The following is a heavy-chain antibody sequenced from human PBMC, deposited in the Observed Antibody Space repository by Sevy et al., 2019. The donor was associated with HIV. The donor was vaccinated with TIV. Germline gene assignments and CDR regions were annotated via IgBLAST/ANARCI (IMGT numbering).Heavy chain of an antibody. CDR1: GFTFSDYG. J-gene: IGHJ4*02. D-gene: IGHD4-17*01. CDR2: ISDDGRKK. CDR3: AKPPGLYGGNT. Sequence: GGSLRLSCAASGFTFSDYGMHWVRQTPGKGLECVAVISDDGRKKYYVESVKGRFTISRDNSKNILYLQMNGLRDDDTVVYYCAKPPGLYGGNTWGQGTLVTVSS. V-gene: IGHV3-30*18.